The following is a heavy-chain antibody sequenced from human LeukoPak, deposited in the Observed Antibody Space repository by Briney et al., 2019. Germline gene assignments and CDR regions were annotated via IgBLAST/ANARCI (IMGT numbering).Heavy chain of an antibody. CDR2: IYYSGTT. J-gene: IGHJ4*02. CDR1: GGSLSSSSHY. Sequence: SETLSLTCTVSGGSLSSSSHYWGWLRQPPGRGMEWIGSIYYSGTTYYNPSLRSRVTISVDTSKNQFSLKMNYVTAADTAVFYCARDAAAGTNYFDYWGQGALVTVSS. V-gene: IGHV4-39*07. CDR3: ARDAAAGTNYFDY. D-gene: IGHD6-13*01.